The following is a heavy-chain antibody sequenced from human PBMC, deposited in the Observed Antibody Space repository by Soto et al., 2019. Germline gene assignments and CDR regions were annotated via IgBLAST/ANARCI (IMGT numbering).Heavy chain of an antibody. CDR2: IYTSGST. V-gene: IGHV4-4*07. Sequence: PSETLSLTCTVSGGSISSYYWSWLRQPAGKGLEWFGRIYTSGSTNYNPSLKSRVTMSVDTSKNQFSLKLSSVTAADTAVYYCARDQGYYDSSGYLGGYYYYGMDVWGQGTTVTVS. D-gene: IGHD3-22*01. J-gene: IGHJ6*02. CDR3: ARDQGYYDSSGYLGGYYYYGMDV. CDR1: GGSISSYY.